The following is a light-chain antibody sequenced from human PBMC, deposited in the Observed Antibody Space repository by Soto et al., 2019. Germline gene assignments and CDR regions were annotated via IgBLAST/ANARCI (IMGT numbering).Light chain of an antibody. CDR3: QKSGS. Sequence: DIQMTQSPSSLSASVGDRVTITCRASQDISNYLAWYQQKPGKVPKLLIYAASTLQSGVPSRFSGSGSGTDFTLTISSLQPEDVATYYCQKSGSFGQGTKLEIK. CDR1: QDISNY. CDR2: AAS. V-gene: IGKV1-27*01. J-gene: IGKJ2*01.